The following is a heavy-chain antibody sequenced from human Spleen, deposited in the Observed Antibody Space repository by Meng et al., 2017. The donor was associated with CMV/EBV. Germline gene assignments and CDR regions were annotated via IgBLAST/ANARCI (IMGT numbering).Heavy chain of an antibody. Sequence: ASVKVSCKASGYTFTSYYMHWVRQAPGQGLEWMGIINPSGGSTSYAQKFQGRVTMTRDTSTSTVYMELSSLRSEDTAVYYCAREIGSGSRYYYGMDVWGQGTTVTVSS. D-gene: IGHD3-10*01. J-gene: IGHJ6*02. CDR3: AREIGSGSRYYYGMDV. V-gene: IGHV1-46*01. CDR1: GYTFTSYY. CDR2: INPSGGST.